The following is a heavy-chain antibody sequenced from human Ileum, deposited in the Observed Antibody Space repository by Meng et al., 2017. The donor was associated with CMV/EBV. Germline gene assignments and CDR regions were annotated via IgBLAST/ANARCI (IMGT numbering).Heavy chain of an antibody. J-gene: IGHJ4*02. Sequence: SLTCSVSGDSISSSGYYWSWIRQRPGKGLEWIGYIYKSGTTYHNPSLKSRLTISVDTSKNQFSLRLTSVTAADTAVYYCARDQGYFADCWGQGTLVTVS. CDR2: IYKSGTT. V-gene: IGHV4-31*03. CDR3: ARDQGYFADC. D-gene: IGHD3-9*01. CDR1: GDSISSSGYY.